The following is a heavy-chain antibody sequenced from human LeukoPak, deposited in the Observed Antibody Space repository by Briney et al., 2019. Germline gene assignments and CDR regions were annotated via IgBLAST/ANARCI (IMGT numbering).Heavy chain of an antibody. CDR3: ARFGYGSGSYYNWFDP. J-gene: IGHJ5*02. Sequence: SGTLSLTCAVSGGSISSSNWWSWVRQPPGKGLEWIGGIYHSGSTNYNPSLKSRVTISVDTSKNQFSLKLSSVTAADTAVYYCARFGYGSGSYYNWFDPWGQGTLVTVSS. CDR2: IYHSGST. V-gene: IGHV4-4*02. D-gene: IGHD3-10*01. CDR1: GGSISSSNW.